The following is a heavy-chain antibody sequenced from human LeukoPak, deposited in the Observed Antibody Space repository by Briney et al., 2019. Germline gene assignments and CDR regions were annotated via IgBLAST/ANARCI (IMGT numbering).Heavy chain of an antibody. Sequence: SVKVSCKASGYTFTSYGISWVRQAPGQGLEWMGGIIPIFGTANYAQKFQGRVTITTDESTSTAYMELSSLRSEDTAVYYCARSRYYYGSGSYSPFDYWGQGTLVTVSS. V-gene: IGHV1-69*05. CDR1: GYTFTSYG. CDR2: IIPIFGTA. D-gene: IGHD3-10*01. CDR3: ARSRYYYGSGSYSPFDY. J-gene: IGHJ4*02.